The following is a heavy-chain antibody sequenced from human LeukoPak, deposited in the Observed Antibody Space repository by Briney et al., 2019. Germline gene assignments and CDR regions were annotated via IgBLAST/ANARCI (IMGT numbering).Heavy chain of an antibody. CDR2: ISGVGGST. CDR1: GFTFSSYA. V-gene: IGHV3-23*01. J-gene: IGHJ2*01. CDR3: AKSPRDCSSTSCYVVLYWYFDL. D-gene: IGHD2-2*01. Sequence: GGSLRLSCAASGFTFSSYAMSWVRQAPGKGLEWVSAISGVGGSTYYAESVKGRFTISRDNSKNTLYLQMNSLRAEDTAVYYCAKSPRDCSSTSCYVVLYWYFDLWGRGTLVTVSS.